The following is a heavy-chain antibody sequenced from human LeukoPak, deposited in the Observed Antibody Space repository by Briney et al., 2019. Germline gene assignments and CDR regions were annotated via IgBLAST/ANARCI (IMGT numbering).Heavy chain of an antibody. J-gene: IGHJ5*02. CDR1: GGSISSYY. CDR2: IYYSGST. D-gene: IGHD5-18*01. Sequence: PSETLSLTCTVSGGSISSYYWSWIRQPPGKGLEWIGYIYYSGSTNYNPSPKSRVTISVDTSKNQFSLKLSSVTAADTAVYYCARLSGYSYGFPNWFDPWGQGTLVTVSS. V-gene: IGHV4-59*08. CDR3: ARLSGYSYGFPNWFDP.